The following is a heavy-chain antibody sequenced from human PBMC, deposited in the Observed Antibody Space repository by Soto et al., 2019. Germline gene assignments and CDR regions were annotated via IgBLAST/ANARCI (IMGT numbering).Heavy chain of an antibody. Sequence: GGSLRLSWSASGFTFTNYAIHWIRQAPGKGLEYVSAISSTGGSTYYADSVKGRFTISRDNSKNTVYLQMSSLRSEDSAVYYCVARYCSSTTCYQVDYWGQGTLVTVSS. CDR1: GFTFTNYA. J-gene: IGHJ4*02. D-gene: IGHD2-2*01. CDR3: VARYCSSTTCYQVDY. CDR2: ISSTGGST. V-gene: IGHV3-64D*06.